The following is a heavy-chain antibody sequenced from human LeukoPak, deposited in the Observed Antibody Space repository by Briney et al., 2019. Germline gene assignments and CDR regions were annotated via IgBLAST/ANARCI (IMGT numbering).Heavy chain of an antibody. D-gene: IGHD6-13*01. CDR1: GYRFTSYW. Sequence: GESLKISCKGSGYRFTSYWIAWVRQMPGKGLESMGIIYPGDSDTRYSPSFQGQVTISADKSISTAYLQWSSLKASDTVMYYCARGLGYSGSWYFDYWGQGTLVTVSS. V-gene: IGHV5-51*01. CDR2: IYPGDSDT. CDR3: ARGLGYSGSWYFDY. J-gene: IGHJ4*02.